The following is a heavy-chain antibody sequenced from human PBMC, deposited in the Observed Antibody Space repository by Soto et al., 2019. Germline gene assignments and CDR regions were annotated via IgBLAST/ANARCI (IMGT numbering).Heavy chain of an antibody. CDR2: ISYDGSNK. CDR1: GFTFSSYG. CDR3: AKDRLSRDGYNYAWDY. Sequence: QVQLVESGGGVVQPGRSLRLSCAASGFTFSSYGMHWVRQAPGKGLEWVVVISYDGSNKYYADSVKGRFTISRDNSKNTLYLQMNSLRAKDTAVYYCAKDRLSRDGYNYAWDYWGQGTLVTVSS. V-gene: IGHV3-30*18. J-gene: IGHJ4*02. D-gene: IGHD5-12*01.